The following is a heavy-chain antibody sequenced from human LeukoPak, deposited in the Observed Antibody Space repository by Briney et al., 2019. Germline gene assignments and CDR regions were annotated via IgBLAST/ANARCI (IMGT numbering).Heavy chain of an antibody. J-gene: IGHJ3*02. CDR2: FHYSGTT. CDR1: GGSISSYY. CDR3: ARTYSSGAFDI. D-gene: IGHD6-25*01. Sequence: SETLSLTCTVSGGSISSYYWSWIRQPPGEELEWIGYFHYSGTTNYNPSLKSRVTISVDTSKNQFSLKLRFVTAADTAVYYCARTYSSGAFDIWGQGTMVTVSS. V-gene: IGHV4-59*08.